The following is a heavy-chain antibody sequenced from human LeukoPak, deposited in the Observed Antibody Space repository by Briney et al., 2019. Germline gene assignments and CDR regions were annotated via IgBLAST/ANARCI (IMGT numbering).Heavy chain of an antibody. J-gene: IGHJ4*02. V-gene: IGHV3-74*01. D-gene: IGHD7-27*01. CDR2: ITSDGRTT. CDR1: GFSFSTYW. CDR3: AKENWALVY. Sequence: GGSLRLSCVVSGFSFSTYWMYWVRQAPGKGLGSVSRITSDGRTTAYADSVKGRFTISRDNSKNTVSLQMNSLRAEDTAVYYCAKENWALVYWGQGTLVTVSS.